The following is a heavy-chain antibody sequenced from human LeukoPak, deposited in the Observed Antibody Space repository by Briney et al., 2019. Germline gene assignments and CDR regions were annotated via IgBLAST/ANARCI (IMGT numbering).Heavy chain of an antibody. V-gene: IGHV4-59*08. D-gene: IGHD6-13*01. CDR3: ARALRSQGAAAGTGYLDS. Sequence: SETLSLTCTVSNGSINTYFWTWLRQPPGRGLEWIGTINYSETTRYNPSLKSRVTLSVDTSKNLFSLKLDSVTAADTAVYFCARALRSQGAAAGTGYLDSWGQGALVTVSS. J-gene: IGHJ4*02. CDR1: NGSINTYF. CDR2: INYSETT.